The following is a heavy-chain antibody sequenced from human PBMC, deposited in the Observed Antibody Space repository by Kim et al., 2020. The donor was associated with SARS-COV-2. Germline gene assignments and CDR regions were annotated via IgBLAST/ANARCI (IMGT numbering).Heavy chain of an antibody. CDR3: AKGSGTMVWGPFDY. Sequence: GGSLRLSCAASGFTFDDYAMHWVRQAPGKGLEWVSGISWNSGSIGYADSVKGRFTISRDNAKNSLYLQMNSLRAEDTALDYCAKGSGTMVWGPFDYWGQG. J-gene: IGHJ4*02. CDR2: ISWNSGSI. D-gene: IGHD3-10*01. V-gene: IGHV3-9*01. CDR1: GFTFDDYA.